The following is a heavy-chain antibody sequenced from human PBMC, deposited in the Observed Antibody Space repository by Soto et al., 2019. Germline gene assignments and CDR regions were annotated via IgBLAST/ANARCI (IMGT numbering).Heavy chain of an antibody. Sequence: ASVKVSCKASGYTFTGYYMHWVRQAPGQGLEWMGWINPNSGGTNYAQKFQGWVTMTRDTSISTAYMELSRLSSDDTAVYYCARGYLGSGPTGNGMDVWGQGTTVTVSS. V-gene: IGHV1-2*04. D-gene: IGHD1-1*01. CDR2: INPNSGGT. CDR3: ARGYLGSGPTGNGMDV. J-gene: IGHJ6*02. CDR1: GYTFTGYY.